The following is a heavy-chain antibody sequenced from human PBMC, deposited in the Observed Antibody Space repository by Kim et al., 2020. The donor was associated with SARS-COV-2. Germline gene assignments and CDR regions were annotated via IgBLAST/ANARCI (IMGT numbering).Heavy chain of an antibody. CDR3: ARDDEDTDAFDI. V-gene: IGHV1-69*04. J-gene: IGHJ3*02. Sequence: SVKVSCKASGGTFSSYAISWVRQAPGQGLEWMGRIIPILGIANYAQKFQGRVTITADKSTSTAYMELSSLRSEDTAVYYCARDDEDTDAFDIWGQGTMVTISS. CDR2: IIPILGIA. CDR1: GGTFSSYA. D-gene: IGHD5-18*01.